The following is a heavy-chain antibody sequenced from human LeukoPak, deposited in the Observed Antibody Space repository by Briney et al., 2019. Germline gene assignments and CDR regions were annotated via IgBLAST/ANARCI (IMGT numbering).Heavy chain of an antibody. Sequence: PGGSLRLSCAASGFTFSTSGMTWVRQAPGKGLEWVAVISYDGSNKFYADSVKGRFTISRDNSKNTLFLQMNSLRAEDTAVYYCARDRSQRAYSYGPDGEWGQGTLVTVSS. J-gene: IGHJ4*02. V-gene: IGHV3-30*05. CDR2: ISYDGSNK. D-gene: IGHD5-18*01. CDR1: GFTFSTSG. CDR3: ARDRSQRAYSYGPDGE.